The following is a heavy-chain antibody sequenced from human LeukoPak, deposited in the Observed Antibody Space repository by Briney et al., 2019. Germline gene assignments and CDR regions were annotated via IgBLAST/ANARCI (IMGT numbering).Heavy chain of an antibody. D-gene: IGHD2-15*01. CDR3: ARHRVVVAAITWFDP. CDR2: INHSGST. V-gene: IGHV4-34*01. CDR1: GGSFSGYY. J-gene: IGHJ5*02. Sequence: SETLSLTCAVYGGSFSGYYWSWIRQPPGKGLEWIGEINHSGSTNYNPSLKSRVTISVDTSKNQFSLRLTSVTAADTAVYYCARHRVVVAAITWFDPWGQGTLVTVSS.